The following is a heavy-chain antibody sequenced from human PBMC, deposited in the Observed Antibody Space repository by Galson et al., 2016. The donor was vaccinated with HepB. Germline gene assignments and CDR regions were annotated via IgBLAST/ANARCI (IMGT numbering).Heavy chain of an antibody. CDR2: IKTDGSIT. CDR1: GFTFSNYW. Sequence: SLRLSCAASGFTFSNYWMYWVRQAPGKGLVWVSRIKTDGSITGCADSVKGRFTISRANGKKTMYLQMNSLRAEDTALYYCARGRRGAISDFFDSWGQGTLVTVSS. D-gene: IGHD3-10*01. V-gene: IGHV3-74*01. CDR3: ARGRRGAISDFFDS. J-gene: IGHJ4*02.